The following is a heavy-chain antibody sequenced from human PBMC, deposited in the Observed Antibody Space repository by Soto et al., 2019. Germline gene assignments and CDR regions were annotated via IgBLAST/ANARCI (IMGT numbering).Heavy chain of an antibody. D-gene: IGHD3-16*01. CDR1: GGSISSSSYY. CDR2: TYYSGST. J-gene: IGHJ5*02. Sequence: QLQLQESGPGLVKPSETLSLTCTVSGGSISSSSYYWGWIRQPPGKGLEWIGSTYYSGSTYYNPSLKSRVTISVDTSKNQFSLKLSSVTAADTAVYYCARHGGVQWLLPFDPWGQGTLVTVSS. V-gene: IGHV4-39*01. CDR3: ARHGGVQWLLPFDP.